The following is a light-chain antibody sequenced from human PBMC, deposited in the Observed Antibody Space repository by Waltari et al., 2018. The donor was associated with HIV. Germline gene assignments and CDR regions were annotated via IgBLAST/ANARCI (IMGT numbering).Light chain of an antibody. CDR1: SSNIGAGYD. J-gene: IGLJ2*01. V-gene: IGLV1-40*01. Sequence: QSVLTQPPSVSGAPGQRVTISCPVSSSNIGAGYDVHWYQQLPGTAPELLIYGNNNRPSGVPDRFSGSKSGTSASLAITGLQAEDEADYYCQSYDSSLSGSVFGGGTKLTVL. CDR3: QSYDSSLSGSV. CDR2: GNN.